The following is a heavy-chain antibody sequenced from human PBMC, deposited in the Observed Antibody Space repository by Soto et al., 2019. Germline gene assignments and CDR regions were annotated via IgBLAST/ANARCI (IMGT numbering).Heavy chain of an antibody. CDR1: GFTFSNVW. D-gene: IGHD6-19*01. Sequence: EAQLVESGGGLVKPGGSLRLSCADSGFTFSNVWMNWVRQAPGKGLGWVGRIKSKTDGGTTDYAAPVKGRFTISRDDSKNILYLQMNSLTTEDTAMYYCATFLSSSGWSWGQGTLVTVSS. CDR3: ATFLSSSGWS. CDR2: IKSKTDGGTT. J-gene: IGHJ5*02. V-gene: IGHV3-15*07.